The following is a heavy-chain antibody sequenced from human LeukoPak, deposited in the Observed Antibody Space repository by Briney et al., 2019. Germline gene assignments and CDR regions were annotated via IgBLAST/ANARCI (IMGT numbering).Heavy chain of an antibody. J-gene: IGHJ3*02. CDR1: GLTASSSY. Sequence: GGSLRLSCAASGLTASSSYMSWVRQAPGKGLEWVSVIYSGGSTYYADSVKGRFTISRDNSKNTLYLQMNSLRAEDTAVYYCARGAVAGHDAFDIWGQGTIVTVTS. D-gene: IGHD6-19*01. CDR2: IYSGGST. V-gene: IGHV3-66*01. CDR3: ARGAVAGHDAFDI.